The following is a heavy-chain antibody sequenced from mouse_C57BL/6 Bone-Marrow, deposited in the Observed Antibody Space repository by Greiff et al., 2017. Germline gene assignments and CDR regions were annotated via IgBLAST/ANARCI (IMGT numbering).Heavy chain of an antibody. CDR3: ARYPSSYYYGSSYPLFDY. V-gene: IGHV1-55*01. Sequence: QVQLQQPGAELVKPGASVKMSCKASGYTFTSYWITWVKQRPGQGLEWIGDIYPGSGSTNYNEKFKSKATLTVDTSSSTAYMQLSSLTSEDSAVYDCARYPSSYYYGSSYPLFDYWGQGTTLTVSS. D-gene: IGHD1-1*01. CDR2: IYPGSGST. J-gene: IGHJ2*01. CDR1: GYTFTSYW.